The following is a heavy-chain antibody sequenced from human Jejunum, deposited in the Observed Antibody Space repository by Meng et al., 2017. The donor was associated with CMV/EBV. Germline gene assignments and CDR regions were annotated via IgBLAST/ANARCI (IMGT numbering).Heavy chain of an antibody. CDR1: GYNFPAYY. CDR3: ARDDSSGYYFRY. CDR2: MNPNTGGT. D-gene: IGHD3-22*01. Sequence: CKTSGYNFPAYYVHWVRQLPGEGLEWMGRMNPNTGGTSYAQKFQDRITITYDMSVSTVYMELSRLTSDDTALYFCARDDSSGYYFRYWGRGTLVTVSS. V-gene: IGHV1-2*06. J-gene: IGHJ4*02.